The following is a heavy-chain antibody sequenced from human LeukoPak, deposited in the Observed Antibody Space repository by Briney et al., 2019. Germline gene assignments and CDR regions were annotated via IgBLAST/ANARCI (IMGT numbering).Heavy chain of an antibody. J-gene: IGHJ4*02. Sequence: PGGSLRHSCAASGFTFSTYWRQWVRQAPGKGLVWVSRINTDGSSADYADSVKGRFTISRDNAKNTLYLQMNSLRAEDTAVYYCARNWGFDYWAQGTLVTVSS. V-gene: IGHV3-74*01. CDR1: GFTFSTYW. D-gene: IGHD7-27*01. CDR3: ARNWGFDY. CDR2: INTDGSSA.